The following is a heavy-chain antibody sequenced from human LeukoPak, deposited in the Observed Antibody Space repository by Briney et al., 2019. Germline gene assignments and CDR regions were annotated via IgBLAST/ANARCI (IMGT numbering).Heavy chain of an antibody. D-gene: IGHD3-3*01. Sequence: SETLSLTCTVSGGSISSGGYYWSWIRQHPGKGLEWIGYIYHSGSTYYNPSLKSRVTISVDTSKNQFSLKLSSVTAADTAVYYCARDGGLRFFPWGQGTLVTVSS. CDR1: GGSISSGGYY. CDR3: ARDGGLRFFP. CDR2: IYHSGST. J-gene: IGHJ5*02. V-gene: IGHV4-31*03.